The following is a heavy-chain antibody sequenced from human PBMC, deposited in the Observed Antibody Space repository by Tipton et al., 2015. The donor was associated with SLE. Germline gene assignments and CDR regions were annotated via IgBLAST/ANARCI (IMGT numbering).Heavy chain of an antibody. Sequence: TLSLTCTVSGGSISSSSYYWGWIRQPPGKGLEWIGSIYYSGSTYYNPSLKSRVTISVDTSKNQFSLKLSSVTAADTAVYYCARGQGSSSSGHYWGQGTLVTVSS. D-gene: IGHD6-6*01. J-gene: IGHJ4*02. CDR2: IYYSGST. CDR1: GGSISSSSYY. V-gene: IGHV4-39*07. CDR3: ARGQGSSSSGHY.